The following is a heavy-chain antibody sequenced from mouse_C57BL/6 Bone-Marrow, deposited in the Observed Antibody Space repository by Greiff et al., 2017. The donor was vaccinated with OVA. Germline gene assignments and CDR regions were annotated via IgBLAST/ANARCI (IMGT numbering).Heavy chain of an antibody. CDR1: GYTFTDYE. CDR3: TRRIYYDYVGYYFDY. Sequence: QVQLQQSGAELVRPGASVTLSCKASGYTFTDYEMHWVKQTPVHGLEWIGAIDPETGGTAYNQKFKGKAILTADNSSSTAYMELRSLTSEDSAVYYCTRRIYYDYVGYYFDYWGQGTTLTVSS. J-gene: IGHJ2*01. CDR2: IDPETGGT. V-gene: IGHV1-15*01. D-gene: IGHD2-4*01.